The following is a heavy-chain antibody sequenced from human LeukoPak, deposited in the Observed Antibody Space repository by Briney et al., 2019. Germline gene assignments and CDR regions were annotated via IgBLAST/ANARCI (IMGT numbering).Heavy chain of an antibody. V-gene: IGHV3-23*01. D-gene: IGHD5-12*01. J-gene: IGHJ4*02. CDR3: AKHQDLVPSAFDY. CDR1: GFPLRSYA. CDR2: TSGSGGNT. Sequence: PGGSLRLSCAASGFPLRSYAMSWVRQAPGKGLEWVSVTSGSGGNTYYANSVKGRFSISRDNSKNTLYLQMNSLRAEDTAVYYCAKHQDLVPSAFDYWGQGTLVTVSS.